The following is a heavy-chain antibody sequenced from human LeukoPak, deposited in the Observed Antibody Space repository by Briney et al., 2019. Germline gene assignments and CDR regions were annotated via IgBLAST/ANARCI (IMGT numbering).Heavy chain of an antibody. CDR3: AKIRGLTGSGAFDI. Sequence: GGSLRLSCAASGFTFSSYGMHWVRQAPGKGLEWVAVISYDGSNKYYADSVKGRFTISRDNSKNTLYLQMNSLRAEDTAVYYCAKIRGLTGSGAFDIWGQGTMVTVSS. J-gene: IGHJ3*02. CDR2: ISYDGSNK. D-gene: IGHD3-9*01. CDR1: GFTFSSYG. V-gene: IGHV3-30*18.